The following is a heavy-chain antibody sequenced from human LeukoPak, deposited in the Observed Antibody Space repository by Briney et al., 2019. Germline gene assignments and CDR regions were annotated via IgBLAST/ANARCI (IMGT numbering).Heavy chain of an antibody. Sequence: PSETLSLTCAVYGGSFSGYYWSWIRQPPGKGLEWIGEINHSGSTNYNPSLKSRVNISVDTSKNQFSLKLSSVTAADTAVYYCARKLFTTYYYYMDVWGKGTTVTVSS. D-gene: IGHD3-3*01. V-gene: IGHV4-34*01. CDR1: GGSFSGYY. CDR3: ARKLFTTYYYYMDV. J-gene: IGHJ6*03. CDR2: INHSGST.